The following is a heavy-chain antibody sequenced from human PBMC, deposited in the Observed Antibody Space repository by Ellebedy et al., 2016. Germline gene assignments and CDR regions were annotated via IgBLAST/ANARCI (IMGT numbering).Heavy chain of an antibody. CDR3: AKDPLYAAPKHNDAFDI. D-gene: IGHD2-15*01. CDR1: GFTFSSYA. Sequence: GGSLRLXXAASGFTFSSYAMSWVRQAPGKGLEWVSAISGSGGSTYYADSVKGRFTISRDNSKNTLYLQMNSLRAEDTAVYYCAKDPLYAAPKHNDAFDIWGQGTMVTVSS. CDR2: ISGSGGST. J-gene: IGHJ3*02. V-gene: IGHV3-23*01.